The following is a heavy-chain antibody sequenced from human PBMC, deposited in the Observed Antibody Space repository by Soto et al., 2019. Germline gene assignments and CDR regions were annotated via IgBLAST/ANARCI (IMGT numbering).Heavy chain of an antibody. V-gene: IGHV1-18*04. CDR1: CYTFTSYG. D-gene: IGHD2-2*02. J-gene: IGHJ6*02. CDR2: ISASSGNT. CDR3: ARDTVIVVVPAALQYYYYYYGMDV. Sequence: GXSEKVSFKASCYTFTSYGITWVRQAPVQGLEWMGWISASSGNTNYAQKLQGRVTMTTDTSTSTAYMELRSLRSDDTAVYYCARDTVIVVVPAALQYYYYYYGMDVWGQGTTVTVSS.